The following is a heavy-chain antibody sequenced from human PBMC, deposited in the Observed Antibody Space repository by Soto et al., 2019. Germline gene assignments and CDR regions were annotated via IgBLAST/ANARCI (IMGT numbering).Heavy chain of an antibody. CDR3: AGTTSHQWYYMDV. Sequence: AISGDSVSSNSAAWNWIRLSPSRGLEWLARTYYRSRWYNDYAVSVRSRITANPDTSKNQFSLQLTSVTPEDTAVYYCAGTTSHQWYYMDVWGKGTTVTVSS. J-gene: IGHJ6*03. D-gene: IGHD1-7*01. CDR2: TYYRSRWYN. CDR1: GDSVSSNSAA. V-gene: IGHV6-1*01.